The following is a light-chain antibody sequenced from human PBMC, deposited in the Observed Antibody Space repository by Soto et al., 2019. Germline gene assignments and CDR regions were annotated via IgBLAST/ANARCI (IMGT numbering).Light chain of an antibody. CDR2: DAS. J-gene: IGKJ1*01. CDR3: QQYHSAPRT. Sequence: DIVLTQSPGTLSLSPGERATLSCRASQSISSNYLAWYQQKPGQAPRLLIYDASSRATGIPDRFSGSGSGADFTLTINRLDPEDYAVYHCQQYHSAPRTFGQGTKVEV. V-gene: IGKV3-20*01. CDR1: QSISSNY.